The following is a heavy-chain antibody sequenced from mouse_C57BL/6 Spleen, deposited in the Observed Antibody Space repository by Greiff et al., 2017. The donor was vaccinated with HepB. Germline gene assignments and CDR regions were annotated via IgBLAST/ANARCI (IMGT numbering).Heavy chain of an antibody. D-gene: IGHD2-5*01. CDR2: IYPGDGDT. Sequence: VKLQQSGPELVKPGASVKISCKASGYAFSSSWMNWVKQRPGKGLEWIGRIYPGDGDTNYNGKFKGKATLTADKSSSTAYMQLSSLTSEDSAVYFCARAYYSNYGYAMDYWGQGTSVTVSS. J-gene: IGHJ4*01. CDR1: GYAFSSSW. V-gene: IGHV1-82*01. CDR3: ARAYYSNYGYAMDY.